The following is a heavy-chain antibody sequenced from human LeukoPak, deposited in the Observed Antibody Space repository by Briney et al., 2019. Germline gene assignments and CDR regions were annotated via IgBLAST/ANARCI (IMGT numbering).Heavy chain of an antibody. V-gene: IGHV1-69*01. CDR1: GGTFSSYA. CDR3: ARGPPNDYGDPSFDY. D-gene: IGHD4-17*01. CDR2: IIPIFGTA. Sequence: GSSVKVSCKASGGTFSSYAISWVRQAPGQGLEWMGGIIPIFGTANYAQKFQGRVTITADEFTSTAYMELSSLRSEDTAVYYCARGPPNDYGDPSFDYWGQGTLVTVSS. J-gene: IGHJ4*02.